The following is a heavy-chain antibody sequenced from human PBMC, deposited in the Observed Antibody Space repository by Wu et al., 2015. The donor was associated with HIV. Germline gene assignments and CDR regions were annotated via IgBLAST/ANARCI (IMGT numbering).Heavy chain of an antibody. CDR1: GYNFVSFG. CDR3: ARDAPLGLYLYMDV. CDR2: IDTFNGDR. J-gene: IGHJ6*03. Sequence: QLVQSGGEVKKPGDSLRMSCQASGYNFVSFGINWVRKAPGQRLQWLGWIDTFNGDRNYTWGRLTMTTNTSTATAFLELRSLRLDDTATYYCARDAPLGLYLYMDVWGKGLRSPSL. V-gene: IGHV1-18*01. D-gene: IGHD3/OR15-3a*01.